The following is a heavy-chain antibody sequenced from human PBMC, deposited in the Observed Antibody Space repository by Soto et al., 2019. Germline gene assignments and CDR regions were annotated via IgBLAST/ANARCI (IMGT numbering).Heavy chain of an antibody. Sequence: GSLRLAGTASGFTFSSYAMSGVRQAPGKGLEWVSAISGSGGSTYYADSVKGRFTISRDNSKNTLYLQMNSLRAEDTAVYYCATPVALIDYWGQGTSVTVYS. CDR1: GFTFSSYA. J-gene: IGHJ4*02. CDR2: ISGSGGST. CDR3: ATPVALIDY. V-gene: IGHV3-23*01. D-gene: IGHD6-19*01.